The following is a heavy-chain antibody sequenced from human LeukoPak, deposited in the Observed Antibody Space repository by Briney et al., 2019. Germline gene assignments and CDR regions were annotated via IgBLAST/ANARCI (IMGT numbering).Heavy chain of an antibody. CDR1: GYTFTGYY. V-gene: IGHV1-2*06. CDR3: ARADCSSISCLNAFDI. CDR2: INPNSGGT. J-gene: IGHJ3*02. D-gene: IGHD2-2*01. Sequence: GASVKVSCKASGYTFTGYYMHWMRQAPGQGLEWMGRINPNSGGTNSAQKFQVRVTMTRDKSISTAYMELSRLRSDDTAVYYCARADCSSISCLNAFDIWGQGTMVTVSS.